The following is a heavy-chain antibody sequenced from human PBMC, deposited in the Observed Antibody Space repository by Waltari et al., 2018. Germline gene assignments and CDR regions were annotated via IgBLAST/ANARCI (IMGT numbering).Heavy chain of an antibody. J-gene: IGHJ4*02. CDR2: ITGNAVDT. V-gene: IGHV3-23*01. CDR3: ALNSRHCPNVACYDY. CDR1: GFTFSIPA. D-gene: IGHD2-8*01. Sequence: EAQMLESGGGLAQPGGSLRLSCAASGFTFSIPALSGVRPAPGKGLEWVSVITGNAVDTYYADSVRGRFTISWDNSKNTLYLQMNALRAEDTATYYCALNSRHCPNVACYDYWGQGTLVTVSS.